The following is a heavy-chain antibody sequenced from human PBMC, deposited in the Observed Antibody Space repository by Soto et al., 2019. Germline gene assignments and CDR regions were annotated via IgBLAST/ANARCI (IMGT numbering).Heavy chain of an antibody. CDR2: ISTYSGDT. J-gene: IGHJ5*02. CDR3: ARHHGPTTSENWFDP. V-gene: IGHV1-18*01. Sequence: ASVKVSCKASGYTFFTYDISWVRQAPGQGLEWMGWISTYSGDTKYAQKFQGRVTMTTDTSTTTAYLELRSLGSDDTAVYYCARHHGPTTSENWFDPWGQGTLVTVSS. D-gene: IGHD5-12*01. CDR1: GYTFFTYD.